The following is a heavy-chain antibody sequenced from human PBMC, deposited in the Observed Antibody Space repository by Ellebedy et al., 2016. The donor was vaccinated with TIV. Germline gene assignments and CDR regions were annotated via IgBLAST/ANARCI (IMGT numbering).Heavy chain of an antibody. CDR3: ARAIYGASYL. J-gene: IGHJ2*01. Sequence: GESLKISCATSGFTFSHYAMHWVRQAPGKGLEWVALIWYDGTNAHHADSVRGRFTISRDYAGNSLFLQMNSLGAEDTAVYYCARAIYGASYLWGRGTLVTVSS. D-gene: IGHD4-17*01. CDR1: GFTFSHYA. V-gene: IGHV3-33*01. CDR2: IWYDGTNA.